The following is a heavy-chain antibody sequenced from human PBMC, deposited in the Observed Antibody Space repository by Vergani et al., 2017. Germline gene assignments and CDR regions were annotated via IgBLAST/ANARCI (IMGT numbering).Heavy chain of an antibody. J-gene: IGHJ4*02. CDR1: GFTFSSYS. D-gene: IGHD1-26*01. V-gene: IGHV3-74*02. CDR3: ARSMQWEPPGY. CDR2: INSDGSST. Sequence: EVQLVESGGGLVQPGGSLRLSCAASGFTFSSYSMNWVRQAPGKGLVWVSRINSDGSSTSYADSVKGRFTISRDNAKNTLYLQMNSLRAEDTAVYYCARSMQWEPPGYWGQGTLVTVSS.